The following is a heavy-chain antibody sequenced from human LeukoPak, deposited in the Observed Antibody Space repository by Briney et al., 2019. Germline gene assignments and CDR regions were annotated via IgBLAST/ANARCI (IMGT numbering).Heavy chain of an antibody. Sequence: SGTLSLTCTVSGGSISSHYWSWIRQPPGKGLEWIGYIYLSGSTNYKPSLKSRVTISVDTSKNQFSLKLSSVTAADTAVYYCARGGDGYNLGAFDIWGQGTMVTVSS. J-gene: IGHJ3*02. CDR2: IYLSGST. D-gene: IGHD5-24*01. CDR3: ARGGDGYNLGAFDI. CDR1: GGSISSHY. V-gene: IGHV4-59*11.